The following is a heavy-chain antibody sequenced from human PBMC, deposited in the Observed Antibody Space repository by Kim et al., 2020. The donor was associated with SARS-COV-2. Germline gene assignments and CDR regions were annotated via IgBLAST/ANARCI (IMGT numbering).Heavy chain of an antibody. CDR1: GGSFNDYS. V-gene: IGHV4-34*01. J-gene: IGHJ4*02. Sequence: SETLSLTCAVYGGSFNDYSWSSIRMLTGTGLEWIGEINHSGYANSNPSLKSRITISVDTSKNQFSLKLTSVTAADTAVYYCAKGVRSYAMIVVVITAQAYYFDDWSRRTRVTVAS. CDR3: AKGVRSYAMIVVVITAQAYYFDD. D-gene: IGHD3-22*01. CDR2: INHSGYA.